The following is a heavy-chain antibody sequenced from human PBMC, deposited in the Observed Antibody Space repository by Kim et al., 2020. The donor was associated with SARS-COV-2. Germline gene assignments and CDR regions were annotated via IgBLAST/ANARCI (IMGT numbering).Heavy chain of an antibody. D-gene: IGHD2-2*01. J-gene: IGHJ4*02. CDR3: ARGVVVPAANGYSSSWPHKFDY. CDR2: INAGNGNT. Sequence: ASVKVSCKASGYTFTSYAMHWVRQAPGQRLEWMGWINAGNGNTKYSQKFQGRVTITRDTSASTAYMELSSLRSEDTAVYYCARGVVVPAANGYSSSWPHKFDYWGQGTLVTVSS. CDR1: GYTFTSYA. V-gene: IGHV1-3*01.